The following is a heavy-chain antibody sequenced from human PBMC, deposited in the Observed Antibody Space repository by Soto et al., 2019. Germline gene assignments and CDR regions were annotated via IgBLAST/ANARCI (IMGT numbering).Heavy chain of an antibody. CDR2: IQTDTDHA. V-gene: IGHV1-18*01. Sequence: QVQLEQSGHEVKKPGAAVKVVCKASGYTFLNYGIKWVRQAPGQGLERMGGIQTDTDHAGYAQEFEGRGRMTADPSTETDYMELRVLRSDDTAFYYCANDRGYGYRFDSWGQGTLVTVSS. CDR1: GYTFLNYG. D-gene: IGHD3-16*01. J-gene: IGHJ4*02. CDR3: ANDRGYGYRFDS.